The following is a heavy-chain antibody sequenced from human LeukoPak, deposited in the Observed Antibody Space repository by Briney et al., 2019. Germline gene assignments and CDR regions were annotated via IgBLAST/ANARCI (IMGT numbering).Heavy chain of an antibody. CDR3: AKAGDKTMTPGS. Sequence: PGGSLRLSCAASGFTFSKAWMTWVRQVPGGGLEWVSVISGSGGSTYYADSVKGRFTISRDNSKNTLYVQMNSLRAEDTAVYYCAKAGDKTMTPGSWGQGTLVTVSS. D-gene: IGHD4-17*01. CDR2: ISGSGGST. V-gene: IGHV3-23*01. J-gene: IGHJ5*02. CDR1: GFTFSKAW.